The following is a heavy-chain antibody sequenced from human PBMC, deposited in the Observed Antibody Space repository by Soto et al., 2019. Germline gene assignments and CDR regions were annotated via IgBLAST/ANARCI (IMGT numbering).Heavy chain of an antibody. CDR2: IWNDGSNE. CDR3: ARDQTDSGGYSDS. Sequence: GGSLRLSCEASGFNFSSYGIHWVRQAPGKGLEWVAIIWNDGSNEYYADSVKGRFNISRDNSKNTVYLQVSKLRAEDTAVYFCARDQTDSGGYSDSWGQGTLVTVSS. J-gene: IGHJ4*02. V-gene: IGHV3-33*01. CDR1: GFNFSSYG. D-gene: IGHD3-22*01.